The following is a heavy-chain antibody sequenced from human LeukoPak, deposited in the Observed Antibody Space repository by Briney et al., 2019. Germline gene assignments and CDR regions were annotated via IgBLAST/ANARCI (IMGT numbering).Heavy chain of an antibody. J-gene: IGHJ5*02. CDR1: GFTFTNYA. CDR3: ASLGTLVP. Sequence: PGGSLRLSCAASGFTFTNYAMNWVRQAPGKGLEWVSAISGSGGGTYYADSVKGRFTISRDNSRNTLYLQMNSLRDEDTAVYYCASLGTLVPWGQGTLVTVSS. V-gene: IGHV3-23*01. D-gene: IGHD3-9*01. CDR2: ISGSGGGT.